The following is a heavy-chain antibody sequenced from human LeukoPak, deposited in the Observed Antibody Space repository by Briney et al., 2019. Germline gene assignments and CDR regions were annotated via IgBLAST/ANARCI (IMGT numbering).Heavy chain of an antibody. CDR3: AKGKDVWGSYRTEFDF. V-gene: IGHV3-23*01. J-gene: IGHJ4*02. Sequence: GRSQGLPQAACGLMFRSHAMTWERHAPAKGLVWVSVISASGNNTYYADSVKGRFTISRDNSKNTLYLQMNSVRPEDTAVYYCAKGKDVWGSYRTEFDFWGQGTLVGVSS. CDR1: GLMFRSHA. CDR2: ISASGNNT. D-gene: IGHD3-16*02.